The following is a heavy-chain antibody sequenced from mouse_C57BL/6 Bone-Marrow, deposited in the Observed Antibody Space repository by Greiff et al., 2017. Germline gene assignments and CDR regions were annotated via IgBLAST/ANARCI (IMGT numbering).Heavy chain of an antibody. J-gene: IGHJ4*01. CDR2: IWGVGST. CDR3: ARDTTVSRRGYAMDY. Sequence: QVQLKQSGPGLVAPSQSLSITCTVSGFSLTSYGVDWVRQSPGKGLEWLGVIWGVGSTNYNSALKSRLSISKDNSKSQVFLKMNSLQTDDTAMYYCARDTTVSRRGYAMDYWGQGTSVTVSS. CDR1: GFSLTSYG. D-gene: IGHD1-1*01. V-gene: IGHV2-6*01.